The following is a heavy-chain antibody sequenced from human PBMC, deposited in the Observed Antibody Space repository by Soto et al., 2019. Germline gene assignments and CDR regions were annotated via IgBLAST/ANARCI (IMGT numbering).Heavy chain of an antibody. J-gene: IGHJ6*02. Sequence: PGGSLRLSCAASGFTFSNYAIHWVRQAPGKWLEWVAVISYDGSNKYYADSVKGRFTISRDNSQNTLFLQMNSLRAEDTAVYYCARDLGNNYYNGMDVWGQGXTVTVSS. CDR1: GFTFSNYA. CDR2: ISYDGSNK. D-gene: IGHD3-16*01. V-gene: IGHV3-30-3*01. CDR3: ARDLGNNYYNGMDV.